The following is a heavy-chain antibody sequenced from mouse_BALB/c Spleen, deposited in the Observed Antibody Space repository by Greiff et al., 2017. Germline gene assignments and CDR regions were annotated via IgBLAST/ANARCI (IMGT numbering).Heavy chain of an antibody. V-gene: IGHV5-17*02. CDR2: ISSGSSTI. Sequence: EVKLVEPGGGLVQPGGSRKLSCAASGFTFSSFGMHWVRQAPEKGLEWVAYISSGSSTIYYADTVKGRFTISRDNPKNTLFLQMTSLRSEDTAMYYCARNDGYPDYWGQGTTLTVSS. CDR1: GFTFSSFG. CDR3: ARNDGYPDY. D-gene: IGHD1-2*01. J-gene: IGHJ2*01.